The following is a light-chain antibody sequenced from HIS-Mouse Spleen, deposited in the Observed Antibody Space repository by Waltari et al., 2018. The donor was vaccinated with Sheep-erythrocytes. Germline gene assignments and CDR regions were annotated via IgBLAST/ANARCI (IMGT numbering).Light chain of an antibody. J-gene: IGLJ3*02. CDR2: EGS. CDR3: CSYAGSSTPWV. CDR1: SSDVGSYNL. V-gene: IGLV2-23*01. Sequence: QSALTQPASVSGSPGQSITISCTGTSSDVGSYNLVSWYQQHPGKAPKLMIYEGSKRPSGVSNRFSGSKSGNMASLTISGLQAEDKADYYCCSYAGSSTPWVFGGGTKLTVL.